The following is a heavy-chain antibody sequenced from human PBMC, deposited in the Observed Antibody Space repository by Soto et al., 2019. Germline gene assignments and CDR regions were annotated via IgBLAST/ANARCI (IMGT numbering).Heavy chain of an antibody. D-gene: IGHD6-13*01. Sequence: SETLSLTCTVSGGSISSNYWTWIRRPPGKGLEWIGYVYNSGSTNYNPSLKSRVTISEDTSKSQFSLKVNSMTAADTAVYYCARYRREAVAGYTLGNWGQGILVTVSS. CDR3: ARYRREAVAGYTLGN. V-gene: IGHV4-59*01. CDR2: VYNSGST. J-gene: IGHJ4*02. CDR1: GGSISSNY.